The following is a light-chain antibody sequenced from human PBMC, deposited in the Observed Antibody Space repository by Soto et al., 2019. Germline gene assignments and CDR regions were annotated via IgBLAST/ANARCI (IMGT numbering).Light chain of an antibody. J-gene: IGKJ1*01. Sequence: DIQMTQSRSTVSASVGDRVTITCRASQSISSWLAWYQQKPGKAPRLLIFDASTLQRGVPSRFSGSGSGTEFTLTISSLQPDDFATYYCQQYNTYWTFGQGTKVDIK. CDR3: QQYNTYWT. CDR1: QSISSW. CDR2: DAS. V-gene: IGKV1-5*01.